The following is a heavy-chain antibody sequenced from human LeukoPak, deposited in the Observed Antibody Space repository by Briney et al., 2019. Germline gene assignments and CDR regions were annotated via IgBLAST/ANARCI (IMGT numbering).Heavy chain of an antibody. J-gene: IGHJ4*02. CDR2: IKSKTDGGTT. CDR1: GFTFSNAW. CDR3: TKDIVVVPAAMNY. D-gene: IGHD2-2*01. Sequence: GGSLRLSCAASGFTFSNAWMSWVRQAPGKGLEWVGRIKSKTDGGTTDYAAPVKGRFTISRDDSKNTLYLQMNSLKTEDTAVYYCTKDIVVVPAAMNYWGQGTLVTVSS. V-gene: IGHV3-15*01.